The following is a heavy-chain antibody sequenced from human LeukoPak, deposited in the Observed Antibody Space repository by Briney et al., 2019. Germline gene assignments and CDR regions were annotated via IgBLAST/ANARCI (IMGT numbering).Heavy chain of an antibody. J-gene: IGHJ4*02. CDR2: INPDAGNT. Sequence: GASVKVSCKASGYTFTSHYIHWVRQAPGQGLEWMGIINPDAGNTDYAQKFQGRVAMTRDTSTTTVYMQLSSLNSEDTAVYYCARAPRDHIWGTLDYWGQGTLVTVSS. CDR1: GYTFTSHY. D-gene: IGHD3-16*01. CDR3: ARAPRDHIWGTLDY. V-gene: IGHV1-46*01.